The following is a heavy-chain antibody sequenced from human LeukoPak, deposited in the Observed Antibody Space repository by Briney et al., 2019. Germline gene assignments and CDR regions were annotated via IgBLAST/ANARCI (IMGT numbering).Heavy chain of an antibody. CDR1: GYTFTSYY. J-gene: IGHJ3*02. CDR3: ARDIIPDSSVFHAFDI. Sequence: GASVKVSCKASGYTFTSYYMHWVRQAPGQGLEWMGIINPSGGSTSYAQKFQGRVTMTRDTPTSTVYMELSSLRSEDTAVYYCARDIIPDSSVFHAFDIWGQGTMVTVSS. V-gene: IGHV1-46*01. D-gene: IGHD3-22*01. CDR2: INPSGGST.